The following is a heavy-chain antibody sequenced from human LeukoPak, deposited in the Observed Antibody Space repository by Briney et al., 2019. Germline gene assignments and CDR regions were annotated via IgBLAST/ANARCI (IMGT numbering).Heavy chain of an antibody. V-gene: IGHV3-7*01. Sequence: PGGSLRLSCAASGFTLSSYWMSWVSQAPGKGMEWVANIKQDGREKYYVDSVKGRFTISRDNAKNSLYLQMNSLRAEDTAVYYCARESAAAGTTHDYWGQGTLVTVSS. CDR3: ARESAAAGTTHDY. J-gene: IGHJ4*02. D-gene: IGHD6-13*01. CDR2: IKQDGREK. CDR1: GFTLSSYW.